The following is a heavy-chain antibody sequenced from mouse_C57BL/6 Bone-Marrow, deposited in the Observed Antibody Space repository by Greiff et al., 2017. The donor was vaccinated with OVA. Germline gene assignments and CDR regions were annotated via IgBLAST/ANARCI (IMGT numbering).Heavy chain of an antibody. D-gene: IGHD1-1*01. CDR1: GFTFSNYW. CDR3: TGQELRWYFDV. CDR2: IRLKSDNYAT. V-gene: IGHV6-3*01. Sequence: EVQLVESGGGLVQPGGSMKLSCVASGFTFSNYWMNWVRQSPEKGLEWVAQIRLKSDNYATHYAESVKGRFTISRDDSKSSVYQKMNNLRAEDTGIYYCTGQELRWYFDVWGTGTTVTVSS. J-gene: IGHJ1*03.